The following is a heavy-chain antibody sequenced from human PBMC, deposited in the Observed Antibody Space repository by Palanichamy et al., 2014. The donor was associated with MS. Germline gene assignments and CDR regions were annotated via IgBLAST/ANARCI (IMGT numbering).Heavy chain of an antibody. CDR3: AKDRIRVNWNYIQWFDP. J-gene: IGHJ5*02. Sequence: EVQLLESGGGLVQPGGSLRLSCAASGFTFNSYAMSWVRQAPGKGLDWVSAISGSGGDTYYADPVKGRFTISRDNSKNTLYLQMNSLRAEDTAVYYCAKDRIRVNWNYIQWFDPWGPGTLVTVSS. D-gene: IGHD1-7*01. V-gene: IGHV3-23*01. CDR2: ISGSGGDT. CDR1: GFTFNSYA.